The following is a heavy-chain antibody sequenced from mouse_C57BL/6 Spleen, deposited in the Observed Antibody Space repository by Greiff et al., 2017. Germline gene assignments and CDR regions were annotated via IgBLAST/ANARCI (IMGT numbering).Heavy chain of an antibody. CDR1: GYAFSSSW. CDR3: ARYYYGSSYWYFDV. J-gene: IGHJ1*03. V-gene: IGHV1-82*01. Sequence: QVHVKQSGPELVKPGASVKISCKASGYAFSSSWMNWVKQRPGKGLEWIGRIYPGDGDTNYNGKFKGKATLTADKSSSTAYMQLSSLTSEDSAVYFCARYYYGSSYWYFDVWGTGSTVTVSS. CDR2: IYPGDGDT. D-gene: IGHD1-1*01.